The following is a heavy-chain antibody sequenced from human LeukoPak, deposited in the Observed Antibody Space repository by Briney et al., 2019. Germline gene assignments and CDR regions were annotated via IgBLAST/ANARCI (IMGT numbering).Heavy chain of an antibody. D-gene: IGHD2-2*01. CDR3: ASFSVSAMSFFDY. V-gene: IGHV3-11*04. J-gene: IGHJ4*02. Sequence: GGSLRLSCAASGFTFSDYYMSWIRQAPGKGLEWVSYISSSGSTIYYADSVKGRFTISRDNAKNSLYLQMSSLRAEDTAVYYCASFSVSAMSFFDYWGQGTLVTVSS. CDR1: GFTFSDYY. CDR2: ISSSGSTI.